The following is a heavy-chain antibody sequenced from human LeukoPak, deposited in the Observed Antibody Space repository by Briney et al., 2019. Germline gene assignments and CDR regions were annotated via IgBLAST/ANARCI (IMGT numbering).Heavy chain of an antibody. CDR1: GFTFSGYS. CDR2: INSDGSAT. V-gene: IGHV3-74*01. Sequence: GGSLRLSCAASGFTFSGYSMNWVRQAPGKGLVWVSRINSDGSATSYADSVKGRFTISRDNAKNTLYLQMNSLRAEDTAVYYCAKDSPSGWAFDYWGQGTLVTVSS. J-gene: IGHJ4*02. CDR3: AKDSPSGWAFDY. D-gene: IGHD6-19*01.